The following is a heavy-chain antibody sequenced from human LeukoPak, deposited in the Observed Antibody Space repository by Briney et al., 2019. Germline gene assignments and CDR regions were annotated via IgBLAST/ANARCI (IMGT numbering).Heavy chain of an antibody. CDR3: ARETATVNTAFDI. CDR2: VNPNRGAT. V-gene: IGHV1-2*02. Sequence: ASVKVSCKSSGYIFTGYYIHWVRQAPGQGLEWMGWVNPNRGATNYAQKFQGKVTMTRDTSISTTYMDLSRLRSDDTAVYYCARETATVNTAFDIWGQGTMVTVS. J-gene: IGHJ3*02. CDR1: GYIFTGYY. D-gene: IGHD4-11*01.